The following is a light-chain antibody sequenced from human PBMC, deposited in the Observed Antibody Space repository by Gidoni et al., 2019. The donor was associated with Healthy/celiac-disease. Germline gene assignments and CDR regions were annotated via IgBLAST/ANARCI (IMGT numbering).Light chain of an antibody. CDR2: CAS. Sequence: EIVMTQSPATLSVSPGERATLSCRASQSVSSNLAWYQQQPGQAPRLLIYCASTRATGIPARFSGSGSGTEFTLTISSLQSEAFAVYYCQQYNNWPPYTFGQGTKLEIK. J-gene: IGKJ2*01. CDR3: QQYNNWPPYT. CDR1: QSVSSN. V-gene: IGKV3-15*01.